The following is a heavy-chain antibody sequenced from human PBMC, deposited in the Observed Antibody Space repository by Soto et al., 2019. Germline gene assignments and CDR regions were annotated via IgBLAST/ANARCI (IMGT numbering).Heavy chain of an antibody. D-gene: IGHD2-8*02. CDR2: IYYSGTT. J-gene: IGHJ3*02. V-gene: IGHV4-39*01. CDR1: GVSFRSSTNY. CDR3: ARPSGGGAFDI. Sequence: QLQLQESGPGLVKPPETLSLTCTVSGVSFRSSTNYWGWIRQPPGKGLEWIGTIYYSGTTYYNPSLKSRVSISVDTSTNQFSLKLSSVTAADTAVYYCARPSGGGAFDIWGQGTMVTVSS.